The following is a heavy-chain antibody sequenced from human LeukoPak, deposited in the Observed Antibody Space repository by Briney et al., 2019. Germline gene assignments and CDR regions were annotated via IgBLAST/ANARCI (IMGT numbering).Heavy chain of an antibody. CDR2: INQDGSLK. CDR1: GFAFSNYW. CDR3: ANTPAARGDY. D-gene: IGHD6-6*01. J-gene: IGHJ4*02. V-gene: IGHV3-7*01. Sequence: QPGGSLRPSCAASGFAFSNYWMTWVRQAPGKGLEWVANINQDGSLKTYVDSVKGRFTISRDNAKNSLYLQMNSLRADDTAVYYCANTPAARGDYWGQGTLVTVSS.